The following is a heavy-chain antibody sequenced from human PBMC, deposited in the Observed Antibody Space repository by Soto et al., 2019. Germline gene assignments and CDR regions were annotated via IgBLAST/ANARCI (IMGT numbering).Heavy chain of an antibody. CDR1: GFTFSSYW. D-gene: IGHD3-16*02. Sequence: GGSLRLSCAASGFTFSSYWMHWVRQVPEKGLVWVSRINSDGSITNYADAVKGRFTISRDNVKNTLYLQMNSLRAVDTAVYYCVRYPRSVGGSYRPDYWGQGTLVTVSS. CDR2: INSDGSIT. V-gene: IGHV3-74*01. J-gene: IGHJ4*02. CDR3: VRYPRSVGGSYRPDY.